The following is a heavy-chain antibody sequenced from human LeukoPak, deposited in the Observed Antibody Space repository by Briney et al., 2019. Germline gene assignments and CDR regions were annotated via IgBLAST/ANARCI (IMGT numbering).Heavy chain of an antibody. Sequence: PSETLSLTCTVSGGSISSYYWIWIRQPPGQGLEWIAYISYSGSTYYNPSLKSRVTISVDTSKNQFSLKLSSVTAADTAVYYCTVDTTRDGMDVWGQGTTVTVSS. J-gene: IGHJ6*02. CDR3: TVDTTRDGMDV. CDR2: ISYSGST. V-gene: IGHV4-59*12. D-gene: IGHD5-18*01. CDR1: GGSISSYY.